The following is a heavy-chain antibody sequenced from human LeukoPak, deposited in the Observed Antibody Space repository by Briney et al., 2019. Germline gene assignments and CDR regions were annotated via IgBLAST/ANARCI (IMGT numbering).Heavy chain of an antibody. CDR1: GGSISSYY. Sequence: SETLSLTCTVSGGSISSYYWSWIRQPPGKGLEWIGYIYYTGSTNYNPSLKSRVTISVDTSKNQFSLKLSSVTAADTAVYNCARAFSSGWYPYSIGGLWFDYWGQGTLVTVSS. CDR2: IYYTGST. D-gene: IGHD6-19*01. CDR3: ARAFSSGWYPYSIGGLWFDY. V-gene: IGHV4-59*01. J-gene: IGHJ4*02.